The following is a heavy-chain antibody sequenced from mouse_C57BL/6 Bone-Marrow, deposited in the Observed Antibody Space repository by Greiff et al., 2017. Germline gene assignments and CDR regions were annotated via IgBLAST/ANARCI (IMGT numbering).Heavy chain of an antibody. V-gene: IGHV14-4*01. J-gene: IGHJ3*01. CDR3: TPLTTVVSPRFAY. CDR1: GFNIKDDY. CDR2: IDPENGDT. Sequence: EVQLQQSGAELVRPGASVKLSCTASGFNIKDDYMHWVKQRPEQGLEWIGWIDPENGDTEYASKFQGKATITADTSSNTAYLQLSSLTSEDTAVYYCTPLTTVVSPRFAYWGQGTLVTVSA. D-gene: IGHD1-1*01.